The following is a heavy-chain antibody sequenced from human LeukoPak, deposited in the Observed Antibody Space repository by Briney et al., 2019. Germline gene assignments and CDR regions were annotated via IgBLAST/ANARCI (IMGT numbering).Heavy chain of an antibody. CDR1: GFTFSNYA. V-gene: IGHV3-33*08. D-gene: IGHD6-19*01. J-gene: IGHJ4*02. Sequence: GGSLRLSCAASGFTFSNYAMHWVRQAPGKGLEWVAVIWYDGSNKYYADSVKGRFTISRDNSKNTLYLQMNSLRAEDTAVYYCARDLAQQWLSGPDYWGQGTLVTVSS. CDR3: ARDLAQQWLSGPDY. CDR2: IWYDGSNK.